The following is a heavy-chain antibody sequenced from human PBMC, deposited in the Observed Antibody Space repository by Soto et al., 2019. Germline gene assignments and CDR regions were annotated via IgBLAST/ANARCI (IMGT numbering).Heavy chain of an antibody. Sequence: SVKVSCKASGGTFSSYAISWVRQAPGQGLEWMGGIIPIFGTANYAQKFQGRVTITADESTSTAYMELSSLRSEDTAVYYCARNLRRTVPLGDVWGQGTTVTVSS. D-gene: IGHD1-1*01. CDR3: ARNLRRTVPLGDV. CDR1: GGTFSSYA. J-gene: IGHJ6*02. CDR2: IIPIFGTA. V-gene: IGHV1-69*13.